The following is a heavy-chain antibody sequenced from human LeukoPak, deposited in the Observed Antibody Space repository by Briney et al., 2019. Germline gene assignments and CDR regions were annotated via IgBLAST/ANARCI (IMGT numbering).Heavy chain of an antibody. D-gene: IGHD6-13*01. Sequence: GGSLRLSCAASGFTFDDYAMHWVRQAPGKGLEWVSGISWNSGSIGYADSVKGRFTISRDNAKNSLYLQMNSLRPEDMALYYCAKARGAEGYSSTWYYFDYWGQGTLVTVSS. CDR3: AKARGAEGYSSTWYYFDY. CDR2: ISWNSGSI. V-gene: IGHV3-9*03. CDR1: GFTFDDYA. J-gene: IGHJ4*02.